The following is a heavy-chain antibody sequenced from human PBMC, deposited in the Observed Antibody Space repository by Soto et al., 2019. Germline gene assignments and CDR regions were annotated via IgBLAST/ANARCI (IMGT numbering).Heavy chain of an antibody. CDR1: GFTFSSYW. CDR3: ANVATAKYYYYYGMDV. J-gene: IGHJ6*02. D-gene: IGHD5-12*01. V-gene: IGHV3-23*01. CDR2: INGSGGST. Sequence: GGSLRLSCAASGFTFSSYWMHWVRQAPGKGLEWVSAINGSGGSTYYADSVKGRFTISRDNSENTLYLQMNSLRAEDTAVYYCANVATAKYYYYYGMDVWGQGTTVTVSS.